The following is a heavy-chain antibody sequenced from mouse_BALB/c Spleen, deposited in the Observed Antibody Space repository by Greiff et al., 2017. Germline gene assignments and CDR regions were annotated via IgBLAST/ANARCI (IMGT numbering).Heavy chain of an antibody. Sequence: VQLVESGAELARPGASVKMSCKASGYTFTSYTMHWVKQRPGQGLEWIGYINPSSGYTNYNQKFKDKATLTADKSSSTAYMQLSSLTSEDSAVYYCARGDYGDYWGQGTTLTVSS. D-gene: IGHD2-4*01. CDR2: INPSSGYT. CDR3: ARGDYGDY. J-gene: IGHJ2*01. CDR1: GYTFTSYT. V-gene: IGHV1-4*01.